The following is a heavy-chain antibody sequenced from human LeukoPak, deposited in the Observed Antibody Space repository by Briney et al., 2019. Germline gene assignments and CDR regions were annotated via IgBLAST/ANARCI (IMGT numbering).Heavy chain of an antibody. CDR3: AKARYCSSTSCYFLFDY. D-gene: IGHD2-2*01. J-gene: IGHJ4*02. V-gene: IGHV3-30*02. Sequence: PGGSLRLSCAASGFTFSSYGMHWVRQAPGKGLEWVAFIRYDGSNKYYADSVKGRFTISRDNSKNTLYLQMNSLRAEDTAVYYCAKARYCSSTSCYFLFDYWGQGTLVTVSS. CDR1: GFTFSSYG. CDR2: IRYDGSNK.